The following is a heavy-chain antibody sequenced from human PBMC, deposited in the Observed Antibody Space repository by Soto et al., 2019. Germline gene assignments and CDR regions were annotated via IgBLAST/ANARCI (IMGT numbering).Heavy chain of an antibody. Sequence: ASVKVSCKASGYTFTSYSMHWVRQAPGQRLEWMGWINAGNGNTKYSQKFQGRVTITRDTSASTAYMELSSLRSEDTAVYYCARGLAPYYFDYWGQGTLVTVSS. CDR3: ARGLAPYYFDY. CDR2: INAGNGNT. D-gene: IGHD6-19*01. V-gene: IGHV1-3*01. J-gene: IGHJ4*02. CDR1: GYTFTSYS.